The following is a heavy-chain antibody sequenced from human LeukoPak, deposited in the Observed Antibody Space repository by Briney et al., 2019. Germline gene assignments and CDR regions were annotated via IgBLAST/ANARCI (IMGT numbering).Heavy chain of an antibody. D-gene: IGHD6-13*01. CDR2: INHSGST. J-gene: IGHJ4*02. Sequence: PSETLSLTCAVYGGSFSGYYWSWIRQPPGKGLEWIGEINHSGSTNYNPSLKSRVTISVDTSKNQFSLKLSSVTAADTAVYYCARVSAGAAAGYFDYWGQGTLVTVSS. V-gene: IGHV4-34*01. CDR3: ARVSAGAAAGYFDY. CDR1: GGSFSGYY.